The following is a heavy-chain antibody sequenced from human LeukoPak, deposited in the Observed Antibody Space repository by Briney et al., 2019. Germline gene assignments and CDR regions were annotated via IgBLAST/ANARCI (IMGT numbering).Heavy chain of an antibody. CDR3: ARVLWGYYGSGPLDS. Sequence: SETLSLTCKASGGSISDENYYWTWVRQHPVKGLEWIGYIYYTGNTYYNPSLKSRVTISMDTSKNQFSLKLTSMTAADTAVYYCARVLWGYYGSGPLDSWGQGTLVTVSS. CDR2: IYYTGNT. J-gene: IGHJ4*02. V-gene: IGHV4-31*03. D-gene: IGHD3-10*01. CDR1: GGSISDENYY.